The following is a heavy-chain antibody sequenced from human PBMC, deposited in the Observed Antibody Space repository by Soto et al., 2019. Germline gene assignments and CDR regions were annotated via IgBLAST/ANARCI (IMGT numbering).Heavy chain of an antibody. Sequence: TSETLSLTCTVSGGSISSGGYYWSWIRQHPGKGLEWIGYIYYSGSTYYNPSLKSRVTISVDTSKNQFSLKLSSVTAADTAVYYCARVVPFMITFGGVIPPNWFDPWGQGTLVTVSS. J-gene: IGHJ5*02. CDR2: IYYSGST. CDR1: GGSISSGGYY. D-gene: IGHD3-16*01. CDR3: ARVVPFMITFGGVIPPNWFDP. V-gene: IGHV4-31*03.